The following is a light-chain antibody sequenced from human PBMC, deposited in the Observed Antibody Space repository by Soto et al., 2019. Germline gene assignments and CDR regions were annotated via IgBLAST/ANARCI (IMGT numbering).Light chain of an antibody. V-gene: IGKV3-15*01. Sequence: EIVMTQSPATLSVSPGERATLSCRASQSVSSNLAWYQQKPGQAPRLLIYGASTRATSIPARFSGSGSGTEFTLTISSLQSEDFAVYYCQQYNNWPQTLGQGTKVEIK. CDR3: QQYNNWPQT. CDR1: QSVSSN. CDR2: GAS. J-gene: IGKJ1*01.